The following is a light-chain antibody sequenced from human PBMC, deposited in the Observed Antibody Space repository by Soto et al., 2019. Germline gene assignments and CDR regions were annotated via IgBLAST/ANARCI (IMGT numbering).Light chain of an antibody. V-gene: IGLV2-14*03. CDR1: ASDIGYYNF. Sequence: QSVVTQPASVSGSLGQSITISCTGAASDIGYYNFVSWYQQHPATAPKLIIYDVSHRPSGISFRFSGSKSGNTASLTISGFRAEDEAAYYCASYTGTDTPWVFGGGTKLAVL. CDR2: DVS. CDR3: ASYTGTDTPWV. J-gene: IGLJ3*02.